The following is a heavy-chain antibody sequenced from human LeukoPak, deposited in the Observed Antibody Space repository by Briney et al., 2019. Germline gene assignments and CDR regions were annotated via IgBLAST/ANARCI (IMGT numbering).Heavy chain of an antibody. J-gene: IGHJ4*02. CDR1: GFPFSDFS. CDR3: AKQSYARSLGE. V-gene: IGHV3-23*01. D-gene: IGHD3-10*02. Sequence: PGGSLRLSCAPSGFPFSDFSMTWARQPPGKGLEWISTTNSGGTTTYYAESVKGRFTISRDNFKNALYLQMSSLRVEDTAIYYCAKQSYARSLGEGGPGTLVTVSS. CDR2: TNSGGTTT.